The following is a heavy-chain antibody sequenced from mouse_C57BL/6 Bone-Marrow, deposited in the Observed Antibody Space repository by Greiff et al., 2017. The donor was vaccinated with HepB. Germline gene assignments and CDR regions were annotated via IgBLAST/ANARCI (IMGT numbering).Heavy chain of an antibody. CDR3: ARSYEGYAMDY. CDR2: INPSSGYT. J-gene: IGHJ4*01. Sequence: VKLQQSGAELARPGASVKMSCKASGYTFTSYTMHWVKQRPGQGLEWIGYINPSSGYTKYNQKFKDKATLTADKSSSTAYMQLSSLTSEDSAVYYCARSYEGYAMDYWGQGTSVTVSS. CDR1: GYTFTSYT. D-gene: IGHD2-3*01. V-gene: IGHV1-4*01.